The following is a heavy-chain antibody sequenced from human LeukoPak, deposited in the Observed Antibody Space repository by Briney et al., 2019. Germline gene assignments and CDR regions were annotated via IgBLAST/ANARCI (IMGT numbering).Heavy chain of an antibody. CDR3: ARDSTSYYYGSGSYYNPNWFDP. CDR1: GGTFSSYA. Sequence: ASVTVFCKASGGTFSSYAISWVRQAPGQGLEWMGWISAYNGNTNYAQKLQGRVTMTTDTSTSTAYMELRSLRSEDTAVYYCARDSTSYYYGSGSYYNPNWFDPWGQGTLVTVSS. V-gene: IGHV1-18*01. CDR2: ISAYNGNT. J-gene: IGHJ5*02. D-gene: IGHD3-10*01.